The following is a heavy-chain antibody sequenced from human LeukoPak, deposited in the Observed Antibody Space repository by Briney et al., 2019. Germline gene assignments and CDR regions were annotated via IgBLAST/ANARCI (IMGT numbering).Heavy chain of an antibody. Sequence: GGSLRLSCAASGFTFSAYALHWVRQAPGKGLEWVAVITYDGNHQYYADSVKGRFSISRDNAKNSLYLQMNSLRAEDTAVYYCAELGITMIGGVWGKGTTVTISS. CDR3: AELGITMIGGV. CDR2: ITYDGNHQ. D-gene: IGHD3-10*02. J-gene: IGHJ6*04. CDR1: GFTFSAYA. V-gene: IGHV3-30*04.